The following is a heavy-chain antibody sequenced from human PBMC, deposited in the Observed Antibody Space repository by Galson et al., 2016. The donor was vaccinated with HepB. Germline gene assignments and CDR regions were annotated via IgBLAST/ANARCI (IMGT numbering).Heavy chain of an antibody. CDR1: GFTFSSQN. D-gene: IGHD6-13*01. J-gene: IGHJ5*01. V-gene: IGHV3-48*01. CDR2: ISGGGSPI. Sequence: SLRLSCAASGFTFSSQNMNWVRQAPGKGLEWVSYISGGGSPIFYADSVKGRFTISRDNAKNSLYLRMNSLRAEDTAVYYCARGSGSSWFYSWGQGTLVTDSA. CDR3: ARGSGSSWFYS.